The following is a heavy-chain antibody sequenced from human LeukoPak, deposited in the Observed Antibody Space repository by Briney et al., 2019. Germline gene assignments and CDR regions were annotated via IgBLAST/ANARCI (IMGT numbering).Heavy chain of an antibody. D-gene: IGHD6-6*01. V-gene: IGHV4-34*01. J-gene: IGHJ4*02. CDR1: GGSFSGYY. CDR2: INHSGST. Sequence: PSETLSLTCAVYGGSFSGYYWSWIRQAPGKGLEWIGEINHSGSTNYNPSLKSRVTISVDTSKNQFSLKLSSVTAADTAVYYCARSSIAARPFDYWGQGTLVTVSS. CDR3: ARSSIAARPFDY.